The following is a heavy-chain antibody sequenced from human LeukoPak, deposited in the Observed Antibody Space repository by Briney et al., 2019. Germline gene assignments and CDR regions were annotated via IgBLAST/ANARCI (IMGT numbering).Heavy chain of an antibody. CDR3: ARATAGYYQWTGHFDY. Sequence: PSETLSLTCTVSGGSISSSSYYWGWIRQPPGKGLEWIGSIYYSGSTYYNPSLKSRVTISVDTSKNQFSLKLSSVTAADTAVYYCARATAGYYQWTGHFDYWGQGTLVTVSS. CDR2: IYYSGST. J-gene: IGHJ4*02. D-gene: IGHD3-9*01. V-gene: IGHV4-39*07. CDR1: GGSISSSSYY.